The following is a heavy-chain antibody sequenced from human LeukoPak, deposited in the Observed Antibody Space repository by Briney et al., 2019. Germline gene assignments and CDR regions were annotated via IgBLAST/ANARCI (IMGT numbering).Heavy chain of an antibody. CDR2: IIPIFGTA. J-gene: IGHJ5*02. V-gene: IGHV1-69*06. Sequence: SVKVSCKASGGTFSSYAIRWVRQAPGQGLEWMGGIIPIFGTANYAQKFQGRVTITADKSTSTAYMELSSLRSEDTAVYYCARDPGKAVALTEISNWFDPWGQGTLVTVSS. CDR1: GGTFSSYA. CDR3: ARDPGKAVALTEISNWFDP. D-gene: IGHD6-19*01.